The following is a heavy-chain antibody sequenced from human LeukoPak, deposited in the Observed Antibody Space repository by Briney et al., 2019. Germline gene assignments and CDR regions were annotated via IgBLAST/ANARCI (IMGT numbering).Heavy chain of an antibody. V-gene: IGHV3-30*18. CDR2: ISYDDGSNK. D-gene: IGHD5-18*01. CDR1: GFTFSSYG. CDR3: AKEQLTSGYSFLTDY. Sequence: HPGRSLRLSCAASGFTFSSYGMHWVRQAPGKGLEWVAVISYDDGSNKYYADSVKGRFTISRDNSKNTLYLQMNSLRAEDTAVYYCAKEQLTSGYSFLTDYWGQGTLVTVSS. J-gene: IGHJ4*02.